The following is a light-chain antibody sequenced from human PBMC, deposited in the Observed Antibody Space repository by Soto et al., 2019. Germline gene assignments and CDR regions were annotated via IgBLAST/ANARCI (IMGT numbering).Light chain of an antibody. Sequence: QSVLTQPASVSGSPGQSITISCTGTSSYVGGYNYVSWYQQHPGKAPKLMIYDVSNRPSGVSNRFSGSKSGNTASLTISGLQAEDEADYYCSSYTSSSTLRIGGGTKVTVL. CDR3: SSYTSSSTLR. CDR2: DVS. J-gene: IGLJ2*01. V-gene: IGLV2-14*01. CDR1: SSYVGGYNY.